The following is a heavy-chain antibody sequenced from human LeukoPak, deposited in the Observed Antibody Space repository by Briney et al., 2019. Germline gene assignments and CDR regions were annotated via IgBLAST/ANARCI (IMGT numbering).Heavy chain of an antibody. V-gene: IGHV3-48*01. Sequence: GGSLRLSCAASGYTFSRHYMVWVRQAPGKGREGISQISSITSSIYYADSVKGRFTISRDNAKNSLYLQMNSLRAEDTATYYCARVIVGAGSAFDYWGQGTLVTVSS. CDR3: ARVIVGAGSAFDY. D-gene: IGHD1-26*01. J-gene: IGHJ4*02. CDR1: GYTFSRHY. CDR2: ISSITSSI.